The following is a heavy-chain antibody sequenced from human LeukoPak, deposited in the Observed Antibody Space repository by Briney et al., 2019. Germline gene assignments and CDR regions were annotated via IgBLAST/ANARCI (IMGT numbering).Heavy chain of an antibody. J-gene: IGHJ4*02. D-gene: IGHD3-10*01. V-gene: IGHV3-30*02. CDR3: AKVRFGVTARYYFDY. Sequence: SCKASGYTFTSYYIHWVRQAPGKGLEWVAFIRYDGSNKYYADSVKGRFTISRDNSKNTLYLQMNSLRAEDTAVYYCAKVRFGVTARYYFDYWGQGTLVTVSS. CDR2: IRYDGSNK. CDR1: GYTFTSYY.